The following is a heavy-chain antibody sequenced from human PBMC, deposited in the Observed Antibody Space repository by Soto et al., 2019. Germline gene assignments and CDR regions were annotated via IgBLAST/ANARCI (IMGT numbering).Heavy chain of an antibody. CDR2: IYYAGST. CDR1: VGSMISYY. V-gene: IGHV4-59*08. D-gene: IGHD5-12*01. CDR3: ARRIVDTDTFDY. Sequence: PSETLSLTCTVSVGSMISYYWSWIRQPPGRGLEWIGFIYYAGSTKYNPSLNSRVTISVDTSKNQFSLTVTSVTAAATAVYYCARRIVDTDTFDYWGQGTLVNVSS. J-gene: IGHJ4*02.